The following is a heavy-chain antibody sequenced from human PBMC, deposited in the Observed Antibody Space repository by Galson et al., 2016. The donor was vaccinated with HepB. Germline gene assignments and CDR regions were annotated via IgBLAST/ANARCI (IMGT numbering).Heavy chain of an antibody. CDR1: GYRFTTYS. CDR3: ARKRLGAANWFDS. CDR2: TNAGNGNT. J-gene: IGHJ5*01. D-gene: IGHD3-10*01. V-gene: IGHV1-3*01. Sequence: SVKVSCKASGYRFTTYSIHWVRQAPGQGLEWMGWTNAGNGNTKLSEKFQARVAISTDTSATTAYMELNNLTSEDTAVYYCARKRLGAANWFDSWGQGTLVRASS.